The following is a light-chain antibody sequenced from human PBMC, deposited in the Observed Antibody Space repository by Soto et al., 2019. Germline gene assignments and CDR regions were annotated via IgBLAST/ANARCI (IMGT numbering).Light chain of an antibody. Sequence: EIVLTQSTAILSVSPGERATLSCRASQSVSSNLAWYQQKPGQAPRLVIYGASTRATGIPARFSGSGSGTEFTLTISSLQSEDFAVYYCQHYNKLPLTFGGGAKVEIK. CDR2: GAS. J-gene: IGKJ4*01. V-gene: IGKV3-15*01. CDR1: QSVSSN. CDR3: QHYNKLPLT.